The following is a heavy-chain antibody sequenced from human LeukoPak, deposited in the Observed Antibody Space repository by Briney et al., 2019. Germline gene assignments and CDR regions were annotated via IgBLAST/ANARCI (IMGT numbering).Heavy chain of an antibody. CDR2: ISGSGGST. J-gene: IGHJ4*02. Sequence: GGTLRLSCAASGFTFSSYGMSWVRQAPGKGLEWVSTISGSGGSTYYADSVKGRFTISRDNSKNTLYLQMNSLRAEDTAVYYCAKEMDYYGSGSCFDYWGQGTLVTVSS. CDR1: GFTFSSYG. D-gene: IGHD3-10*01. V-gene: IGHV3-23*01. CDR3: AKEMDYYGSGSCFDY.